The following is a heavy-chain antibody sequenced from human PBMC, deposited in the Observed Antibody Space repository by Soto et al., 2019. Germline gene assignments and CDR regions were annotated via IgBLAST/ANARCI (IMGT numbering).Heavy chain of an antibody. J-gene: IGHJ6*02. CDR1: GGSISSYY. D-gene: IGHD2-15*01. CDR2: IYYSGST. CDR3: ARFGCSGGSCYSVSYYYYYGMDV. Sequence: SETLSLTCTVSGGSISSYYWSWIRQPPGKGLEWIGYIYYSGSTNYNPSLKSRVTISVDTSKNQFSLKLSSVTAADTAVYYCARFGCSGGSCYSVSYYYYYGMDVWGQGTTVTVSS. V-gene: IGHV4-59*08.